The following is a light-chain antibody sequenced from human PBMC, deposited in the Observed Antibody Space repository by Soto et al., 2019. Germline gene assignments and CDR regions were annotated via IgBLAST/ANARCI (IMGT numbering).Light chain of an antibody. V-gene: IGKV3-15*01. CDR2: GAS. CDR1: QSVGSK. CDR3: QQYDTWPLT. Sequence: VMTQSPATLSVSPGERATLSCRASQSVGSKLAWYQQKPGQAPRLLIYGASTRATGITARFIGSGSATEFTLTISSLQSEDFEVYFCQQYDTWPLTFGGGAKVEIK. J-gene: IGKJ4*01.